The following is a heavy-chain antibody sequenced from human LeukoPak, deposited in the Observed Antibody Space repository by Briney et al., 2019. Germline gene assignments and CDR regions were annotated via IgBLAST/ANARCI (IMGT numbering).Heavy chain of an antibody. CDR1: GFTFSSYE. V-gene: IGHV3-48*03. CDR2: ISSSGSTI. J-gene: IGHJ6*03. CDR3: TTPTYMDV. D-gene: IGHD1-14*01. Sequence: PGGSLRLSCAASGFTFSSYEMNWVRQAPGKGLEWVSYISSSGSTIYYADSVKGRFTISRDNAKNSLYLQMNSLKTEDTAVYYCTTPTYMDVWGKGTTVTISS.